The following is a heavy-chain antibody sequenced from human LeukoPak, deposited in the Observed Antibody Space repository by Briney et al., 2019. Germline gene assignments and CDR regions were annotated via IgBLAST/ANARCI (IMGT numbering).Heavy chain of an antibody. V-gene: IGHV1-8*01. Sequence: ASVTVSFTASGYTFTIYDINWVRQATGQGREWMGWMNPNSGNTGYAQKFQGRVTMTRNTSISTAYMELSSLRSEDKAVYYCARGVVTAIGGYYYYYYYMDVWGKGTTVTVSS. J-gene: IGHJ6*03. CDR1: GYTFTIYD. CDR2: MNPNSGNT. CDR3: ARGVVTAIGGYYYYYYYMDV. D-gene: IGHD2-21*02.